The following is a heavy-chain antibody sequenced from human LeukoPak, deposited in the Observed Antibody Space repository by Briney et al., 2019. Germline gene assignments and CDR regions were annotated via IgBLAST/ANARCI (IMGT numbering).Heavy chain of an antibody. D-gene: IGHD2-2*01. CDR1: GFTFSSYG. V-gene: IGHV3-33*01. Sequence: PGRSLRLSCAASGFTFSSYGMHWARQAPGKGLEWVAVIWYDGSNKYYADSVKGRFTISRDNSKNTLYLQMNSLRAEDTAVHYCARSEGYCSSASCDAYYYYMDVWGKGTTVTVSS. CDR2: IWYDGSNK. CDR3: ARSEGYCSSASCDAYYYYMDV. J-gene: IGHJ6*03.